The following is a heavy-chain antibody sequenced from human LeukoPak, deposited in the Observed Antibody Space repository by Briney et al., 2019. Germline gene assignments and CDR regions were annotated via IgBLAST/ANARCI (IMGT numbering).Heavy chain of an antibody. V-gene: IGHV3-21*01. D-gene: IGHD3-10*01. J-gene: IGHJ4*02. Sequence: GGSLRLFCAASGFTFCFYSMNWVRQAPGKGLEWVSSMSVSSGLIYYADSVKGRFTVSRDNAQNSLYLQMNSLRAEDTAVYYCAREFGGSASGAGYWGQGTLVTVSS. CDR3: AREFGGSASGAGY. CDR2: MSVSSGLI. CDR1: GFTFCFYS.